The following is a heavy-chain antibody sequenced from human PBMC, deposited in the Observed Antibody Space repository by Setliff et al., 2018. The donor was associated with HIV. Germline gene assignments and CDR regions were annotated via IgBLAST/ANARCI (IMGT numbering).Heavy chain of an antibody. CDR1: GFTFSSYS. CDR3: ARGRIAAAGIGNWFDP. CDR2: ISSSSSYI. J-gene: IGHJ5*02. Sequence: PGGSLRLSCAASGFTFSSYSMNWVRQAPGKGLEWVSSISSSSSYIYYADSVKGRFTISRDNAKNSLYLQMNSLRAEDTAVYYCARGRIAAAGIGNWFDPWGQGTLVTVSS. V-gene: IGHV3-21*01. D-gene: IGHD6-13*01.